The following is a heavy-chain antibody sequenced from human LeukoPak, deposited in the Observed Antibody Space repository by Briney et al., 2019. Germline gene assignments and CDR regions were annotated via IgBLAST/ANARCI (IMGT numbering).Heavy chain of an antibody. CDR1: GYTFTSYD. J-gene: IGHJ4*02. CDR3: ARVPRRAYYFDY. CDR2: MNPNSGNT. Sequence: ASVKVSCKASGYTFTSYDINWVRQATGQGLEWMGWMNPNSGNTGYAQKFQGRVTMTRNTSISTAYMELSSLRSEDTAVYYCARVPRRAYYFDYWGQGTLVTVSS. V-gene: IGHV1-8*01.